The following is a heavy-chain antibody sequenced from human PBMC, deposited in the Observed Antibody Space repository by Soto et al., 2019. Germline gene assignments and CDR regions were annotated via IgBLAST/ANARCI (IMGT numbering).Heavy chain of an antibody. CDR1: GFTFNSYA. D-gene: IGHD6-19*01. CDR3: ARAPGSCWPPLDY. J-gene: IGHJ4*01. V-gene: IGHV3-30-3*01. Sequence: QVPLVESGGGVVQPGRSLRLSCAASGFTFNSYAMHWVRQGPGKGLGRVAVIPCDGGNKYYAPSVKGRFTIATDNSKTTLDLKMHSLSAEDTAVYSCARAPGSCWPPLDYWSHGTPVPVSP. CDR2: IPCDGGNK.